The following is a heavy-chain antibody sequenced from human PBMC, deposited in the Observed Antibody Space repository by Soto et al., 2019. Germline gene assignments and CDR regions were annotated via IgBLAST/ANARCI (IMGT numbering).Heavy chain of an antibody. Sequence: GGSLRLSCAASGFTFSSYSMNWVRQAPGKGLEWVSSISSSSSYIYYADSVKGRFTISRDNAKNSLYLQMNSLRAEDTAVYYCAREWRDKMYYGMDVWGQGTTVTVSS. CDR2: ISSSSSYI. CDR3: AREWRDKMYYGMDV. CDR1: GFTFSSYS. V-gene: IGHV3-21*01. J-gene: IGHJ6*02. D-gene: IGHD2-21*01.